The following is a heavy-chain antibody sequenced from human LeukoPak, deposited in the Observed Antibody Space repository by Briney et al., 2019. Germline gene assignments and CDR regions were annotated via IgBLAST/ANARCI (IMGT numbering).Heavy chain of an antibody. Sequence: PSETLSLTCTVSGGSISSYYWSWIRQPPGKGLEWIGYIYYSGSTNYNPSLKSRVTISADTSKNQFSLKLSSVTAADTAVYYCASSLSPLRSGGYFDYWGQGTLVTVSS. CDR3: ASSLSPLRSGGYFDY. CDR1: GGSISSYY. J-gene: IGHJ4*02. D-gene: IGHD3-3*01. CDR2: IYYSGST. V-gene: IGHV4-59*01.